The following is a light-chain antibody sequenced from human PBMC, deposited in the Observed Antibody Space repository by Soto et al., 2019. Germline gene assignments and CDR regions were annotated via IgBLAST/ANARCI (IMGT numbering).Light chain of an antibody. CDR1: QSICVH. J-gene: IGKJ2*01. CDR2: AAS. V-gene: IGKV1-39*01. CDR3: QQSDITPYT. Sequence: DIQMTQSPSSLSLSVGETATISCRASQSICVHLYWYQQKPGNDPRLLIYAASNWHSGVPLRFSGSGSETDFALIISSLQPEDSATYYCQQSDITPYTFGQGTRLEI.